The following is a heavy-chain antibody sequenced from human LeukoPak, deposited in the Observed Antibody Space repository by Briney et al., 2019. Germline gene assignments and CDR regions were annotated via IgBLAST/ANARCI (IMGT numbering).Heavy chain of an antibody. CDR2: INHSGST. D-gene: IGHD2-15*01. CDR3: ARPRRYCSGGSCYWGAFDI. V-gene: IGHV4-34*01. Sequence: PSETLSLTCTVSGGSISSYYWSWIRQPPGKGLEWIGEINHSGSTNYNPSLKSRVTISVDTSKNQFSLKLSSVTAADTAVYYCARPRRYCSGGSCYWGAFDIWGQGTMVTVSS. J-gene: IGHJ3*02. CDR1: GGSISSYY.